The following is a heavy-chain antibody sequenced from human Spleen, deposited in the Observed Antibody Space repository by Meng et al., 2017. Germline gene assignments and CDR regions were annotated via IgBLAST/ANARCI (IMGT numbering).Heavy chain of an antibody. Sequence: ASVKVSCKASGYTFTSYGISWMTGQGLEWMGWISAYNGNTNYTQKLQGRVTMTTDTSTSTAYMELSSLRSEDTAVYYCARSTGAYSGSYWEKGGGFDPWGQGTLVTVSS. J-gene: IGHJ5*02. CDR2: ISAYNGNT. CDR1: GYTFTSYG. V-gene: IGHV1-18*01. CDR3: ARSTGAYSGSYWEKGGGFDP. D-gene: IGHD1-26*01.